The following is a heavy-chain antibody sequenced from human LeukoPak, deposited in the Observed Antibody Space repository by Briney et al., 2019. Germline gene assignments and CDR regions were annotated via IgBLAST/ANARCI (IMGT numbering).Heavy chain of an antibody. V-gene: IGHV3-15*01. CDR3: TTDLGTYYHGSQRLIPIDY. CDR1: GFTFTNTW. D-gene: IGHD3-10*01. J-gene: IGHJ4*02. CDR2: IKSKTDGETT. Sequence: GGSLRLSCVDSGFTFTNTWMSWVRQAPGKGLEWIGRIKSKTDGETTNYAEPVRGRFTISRDDSKSAVYLQMNSLKIEDTAVYYCTTDLGTYYHGSQRLIPIDYWGQGTLVTVSS.